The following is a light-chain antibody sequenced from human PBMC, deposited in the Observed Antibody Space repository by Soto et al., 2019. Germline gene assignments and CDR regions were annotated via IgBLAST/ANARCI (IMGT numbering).Light chain of an antibody. V-gene: IGKV3-11*01. CDR2: DAS. CDR1: QSVSSY. CDR3: QQRSNWPST. Sequence: EIVLTQSPATLSLSPGERATLSCRASQSVSSYLAWYQQKPGQAPRLLIYDASNRATDIPAKFSGSGSGTDSTLTVSSLEPEDFAVYYFQQRSNWPSTFGQGTKVEIK. J-gene: IGKJ1*01.